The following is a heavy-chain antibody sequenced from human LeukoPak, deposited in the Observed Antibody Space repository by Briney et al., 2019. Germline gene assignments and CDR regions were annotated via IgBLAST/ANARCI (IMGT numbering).Heavy chain of an antibody. J-gene: IGHJ5*02. Sequence: GGSLRPSCVASEFTFSSHAMNWVRQAPGKGLKWVSVIYSGGSTYYADSVKGRFTISRDNSENTLYLQMNSLRVEDTAVYYCASRATVTTDRFWFDPWGQGTLVTVSS. V-gene: IGHV3-53*01. D-gene: IGHD4-11*01. CDR3: ASRATVTTDRFWFDP. CDR1: EFTFSSHA. CDR2: IYSGGST.